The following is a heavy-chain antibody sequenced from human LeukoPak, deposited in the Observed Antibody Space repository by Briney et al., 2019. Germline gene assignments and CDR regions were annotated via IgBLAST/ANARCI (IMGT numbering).Heavy chain of an antibody. D-gene: IGHD1-7*01. J-gene: IGHJ1*01. CDR2: INTNTGNR. Sequence: ASVKVSCKASGYVFDIYAMIWLRQAPGQGLELMGWINTNTGNRTYAHGFTGPFLFSLDTSVSTAYLQISGLKAEDTAMYYCARDYSLTLGTTTYFQHWGQGTLVTVSS. CDR3: ARDYSLTLGTTTYFQH. V-gene: IGHV7-4-1*02. CDR1: GYVFDIYA.